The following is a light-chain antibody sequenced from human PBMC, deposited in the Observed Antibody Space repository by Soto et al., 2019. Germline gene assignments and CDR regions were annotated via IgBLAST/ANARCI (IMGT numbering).Light chain of an antibody. V-gene: IGKV3-20*01. Sequence: EIVFTQSPCTLSLSPGERATLSCRASQSISSNYVAWYQQKPGQAPRLLIYDASTRATGIPNRYSGSGSGTDFTLTISRLEPEDFAVFYCQQYGDSPTFGQGTKVGIK. CDR1: QSISSNY. CDR3: QQYGDSPT. CDR2: DAS. J-gene: IGKJ1*01.